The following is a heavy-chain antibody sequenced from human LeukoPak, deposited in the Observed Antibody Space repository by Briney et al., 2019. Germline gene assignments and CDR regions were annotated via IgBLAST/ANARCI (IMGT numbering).Heavy chain of an antibody. CDR2: IYSGGST. D-gene: IGHD6-19*01. CDR3: AKEGLYSSGWRYYFDY. V-gene: IGHV3-66*01. Sequence: GGSLRLSCAASEFSVGSNYMTWVRQAPGKGLEWVSLIYSGGSTYYADSVKGRFTISRDNSKNTLYLQMNSLRAEDTAVYYCAKEGLYSSGWRYYFDYWGQGTLITVSS. CDR1: EFSVGSNY. J-gene: IGHJ4*02.